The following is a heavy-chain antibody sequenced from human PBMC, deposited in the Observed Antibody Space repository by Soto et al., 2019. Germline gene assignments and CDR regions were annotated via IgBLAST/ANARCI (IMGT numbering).Heavy chain of an antibody. Sequence: GGSLRLSCAASGFTFRNYPMTWVRQAPGKGLEWVSSTSAGGGSTYYADSVKGRFTISRDNSKNTLYLQMNSLRAEDTAVYYCARSFRDIVQSAFDIWGQGTMVTVSS. J-gene: IGHJ3*02. CDR3: ARSFRDIVQSAFDI. D-gene: IGHD5-12*01. CDR1: GFTFRNYP. V-gene: IGHV3-23*01. CDR2: TSAGGGST.